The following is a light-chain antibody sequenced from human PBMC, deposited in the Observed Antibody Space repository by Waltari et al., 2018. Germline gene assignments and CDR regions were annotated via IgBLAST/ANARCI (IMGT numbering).Light chain of an antibody. CDR2: YKSDSDK. CDR1: SGVNVANHR. J-gene: IGLJ2*01. Sequence: QAVLTQPSSLSASPGASASLPCTLRSGVNVANHRIYWYQQKPGSPPQYLLRYKSDSDKQQGSGGPGRFSGSKDASANAGILRISGLQSEDEADYYCMIWRAGASEFGGGTKLTVL. CDR3: MIWRAGASE. V-gene: IGLV5-45*03.